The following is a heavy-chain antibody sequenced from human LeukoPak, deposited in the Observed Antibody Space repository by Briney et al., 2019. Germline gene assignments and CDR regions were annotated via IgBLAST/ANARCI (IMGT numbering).Heavy chain of an antibody. CDR2: IYYSGST. CDR1: GGSISSYY. V-gene: IGHV4-59*01. J-gene: IGHJ3*02. CDR3: ARETTANDAFDI. D-gene: IGHD4-17*01. Sequence: PSETLSLTCTVSGGSISSYYWSWIRQPPGKGLEWIGYIYYSGSTNYNPSLKSRVTISVDTSKNQFSLKLSSVTAADTAVYYRARETTANDAFDIWGQGAMVTVSS.